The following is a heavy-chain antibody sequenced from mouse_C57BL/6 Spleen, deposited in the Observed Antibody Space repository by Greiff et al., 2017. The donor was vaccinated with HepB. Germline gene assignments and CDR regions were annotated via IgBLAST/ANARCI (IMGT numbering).Heavy chain of an antibody. D-gene: IGHD4-1*01. J-gene: IGHJ2*01. CDR1: GYAFSSSW. Sequence: VQLKESGPELVKPGASVKISCKASGYAFSSSWMNWVKQRPGKGLEWIGRIYPGDGDTNYNGKFKGKATLTADKSSSTAYMQLSSLTSEDSAVYFCARDGVNWDVDYWGQGTTLTVSS. CDR3: ARDGVNWDVDY. CDR2: IYPGDGDT. V-gene: IGHV1-82*01.